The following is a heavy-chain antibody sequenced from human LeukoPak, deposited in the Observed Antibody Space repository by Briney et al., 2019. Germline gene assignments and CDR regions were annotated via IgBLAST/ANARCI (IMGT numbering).Heavy chain of an antibody. CDR3: AHADYGDLIEYYCDY. J-gene: IGHJ4*02. CDR2: IYWDDDK. D-gene: IGHD4-17*01. CDR1: GFSLSTSGVG. V-gene: IGHV2-5*02. Sequence: SGPTLVKPTQTLTLPCTFSGFSLSTSGVGVGWIRQPPGKALEWLAVIYWDDDKSYSPSLKSRLTISKDTSKNHVVLTMTNMDPGDTATYYCAHADYGDLIEYYCDYWGQGTLVTVSS.